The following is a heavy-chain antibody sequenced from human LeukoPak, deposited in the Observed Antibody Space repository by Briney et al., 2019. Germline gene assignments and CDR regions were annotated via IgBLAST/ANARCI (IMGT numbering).Heavy chain of an antibody. CDR3: SRGYRGYSGYEGY. CDR2: IRGKAYGGTT. D-gene: IGHD5-12*01. Sequence: GGSLRLSCTTSGFTFGDYVMSWFRQAPGKGLEWVGFIRGKAYGGTTEYAASVKGRFSISRDDSKNIAYLQMNSLNTDDTAVYYCSRGYRGYSGYEGYWGQGTLVTVSS. V-gene: IGHV3-49*03. J-gene: IGHJ4*02. CDR1: GFTFGDYV.